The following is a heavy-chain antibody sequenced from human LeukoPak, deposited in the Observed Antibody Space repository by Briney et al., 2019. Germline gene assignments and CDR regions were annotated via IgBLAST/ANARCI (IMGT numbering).Heavy chain of an antibody. CDR1: GGSISNYY. CDR2: IIYTGTT. J-gene: IGHJ3*02. CDR3: ARSITMIVVVITKAHAFDI. V-gene: IGHV4-59*08. Sequence: PSETLSLTCTVSGGSISNYYWSWIRQPPGKGLEWIGYIIYTGTTNYNFSLKSRLTISVDTSKNQFSLKLSSVTAADTAVYYCARSITMIVVVITKAHAFDIWGQGTMVTVSS. D-gene: IGHD3-22*01.